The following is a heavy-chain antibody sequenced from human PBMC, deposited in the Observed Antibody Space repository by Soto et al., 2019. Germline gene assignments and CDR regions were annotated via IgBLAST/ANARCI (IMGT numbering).Heavy chain of an antibody. CDR3: ARLIQGYDILTAYYRYCYIEV. V-gene: IGHV2-26*01. D-gene: IGHD3-9*01. Sequence: QVTLKESGPVRVKPTETLTLTCTVSGFSLSNARMGVSWIRQTPGKALEWLAHIFSNDTKSYRTSLKSRLTIAKDTSKCQVLLTMTHVDPVDTATYYCARLIQGYDILTAYYRYCYIEVWGKGTRVTVSS. CDR1: GFSLSNARMG. J-gene: IGHJ6*03. CDR2: IFSNDTK.